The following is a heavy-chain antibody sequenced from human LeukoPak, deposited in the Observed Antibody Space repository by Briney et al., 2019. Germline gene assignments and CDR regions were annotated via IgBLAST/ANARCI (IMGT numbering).Heavy chain of an antibody. Sequence: GGSLRLSCAASGFTFSSYAMHWVRQAPGKGLEWVAVISYDGSNKYYADSVKGRFTISRDNSKNTLYLQMNSLRAEDTAVYYCARAVVCLPGVCSSWYGGGFDYWGQGTLVTASS. V-gene: IGHV3-30*04. CDR2: ISYDGSNK. J-gene: IGHJ4*02. CDR1: GFTFSSYA. D-gene: IGHD6-13*01. CDR3: ARAVVCLPGVCSSWYGGGFDY.